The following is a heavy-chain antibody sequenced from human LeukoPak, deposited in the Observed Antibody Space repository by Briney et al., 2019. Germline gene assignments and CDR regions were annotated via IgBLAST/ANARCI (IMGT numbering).Heavy chain of an antibody. CDR1: GFSFNKYW. CDR2: INPDGSTT. D-gene: IGHD5-24*01. J-gene: IGHJ4*02. V-gene: IGHV3-74*01. CDR3: ARGGDGSNSLINY. Sequence: GGSLRLSCEASGFSFNKYWMHWVHQVPGKGPVWVSRINPDGSTTNYADSVKGRFSISRDNAKSIMYLQMNSLSVEDTAVYYCARGGDGSNSLINYWGQGTLVTVSS.